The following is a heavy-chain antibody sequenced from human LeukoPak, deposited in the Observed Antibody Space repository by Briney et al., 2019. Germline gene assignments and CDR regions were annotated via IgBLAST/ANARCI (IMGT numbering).Heavy chain of an antibody. D-gene: IGHD2/OR15-2a*01. J-gene: IGHJ3*02. V-gene: IGHV1-69*06. Sequence: ASVKVSCKASGGTFSSYAISWVRQAPGQGLEWTGGIVPIFGTANYAQKFQGRVTITADKSTSTAYMELSSLRSEDTAVYYCARGRLLGGIRVGAFDIWGQGTMVTVSS. CDR1: GGTFSSYA. CDR3: ARGRLLGGIRVGAFDI. CDR2: IVPIFGTA.